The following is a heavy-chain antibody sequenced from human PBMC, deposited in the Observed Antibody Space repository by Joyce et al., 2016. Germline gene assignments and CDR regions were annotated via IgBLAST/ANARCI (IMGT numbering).Heavy chain of an antibody. D-gene: IGHD5-24*01. CDR2: IYQNADS. Sequence: QVQLQESGPRLVKPSGDLSLTCTVSGDSISGSHGWVWVRQSPGNGLEWIGDIYQNADSNYMPSLKNRVTISLDTSRNYFSLKLNSVTAADTAIYYCARVHNFYYYMDVWVKGTTVTVSS. CDR1: GDSISGSHG. J-gene: IGHJ6*03. V-gene: IGHV4-4*02. CDR3: ARVHNFYYYMDV.